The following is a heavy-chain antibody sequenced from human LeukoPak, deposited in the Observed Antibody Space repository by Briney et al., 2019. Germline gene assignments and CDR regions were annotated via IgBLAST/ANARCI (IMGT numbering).Heavy chain of an antibody. D-gene: IGHD3-3*01. CDR3: ARVRPSGTLDAFDI. V-gene: IGHV1-2*02. Sequence: ASVKVSCKASGYTFTGYYMHWVRQAPGQGLECMGWINPNSGGTNYAQKFQGRVTMTRDTSISTAYMELSRLRSDDTAVYYCARVRPSGTLDAFDIWGQGTMVTVSS. CDR1: GYTFTGYY. J-gene: IGHJ3*02. CDR2: INPNSGGT.